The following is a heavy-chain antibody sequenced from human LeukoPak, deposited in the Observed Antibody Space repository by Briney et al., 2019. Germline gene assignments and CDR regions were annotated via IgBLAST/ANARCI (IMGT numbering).Heavy chain of an antibody. J-gene: IGHJ4*02. Sequence: GGSLRLSCAASGFTFSTYEMNWVRQAPGKGLEWVSYITDSGRTIYYADSVKGRFTISRDNAKNSLFLQMNSLRAEDTAVYYCARVLHKRMYDSTTYFPYWGQGILVTVSS. CDR2: ITDSGRTI. CDR3: ARVLHKRMYDSTTYFPY. CDR1: GFTFSTYE. D-gene: IGHD3-22*01. V-gene: IGHV3-48*03.